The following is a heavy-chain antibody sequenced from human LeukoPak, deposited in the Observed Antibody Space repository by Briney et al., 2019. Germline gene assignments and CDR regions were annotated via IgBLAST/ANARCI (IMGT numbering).Heavy chain of an antibody. D-gene: IGHD3-22*01. J-gene: IGHJ3*02. V-gene: IGHV2-70*11. CDR1: GFSLTTGGMC. CDR3: ARKYYDNGGYHYAFDI. CDR2: IDWNDDK. Sequence: SGPALVNPTQTLTLTCTFSGFSLTTGGMCVGWIRQPPGKALEWLARIDWNDDKYYSTSLKTRLTISKDTSKNQVVLTMTNMDPVDTATYYCARKYYDNGGYHYAFDIWGQGTMVTVSS.